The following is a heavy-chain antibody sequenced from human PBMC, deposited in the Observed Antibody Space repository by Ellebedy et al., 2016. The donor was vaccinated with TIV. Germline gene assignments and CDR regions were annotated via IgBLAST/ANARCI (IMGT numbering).Heavy chain of an antibody. CDR2: ISSSGSSI. D-gene: IGHD3-3*01. CDR1: GFIFSGYT. V-gene: IGHV3-21*01. J-gene: IGHJ5*02. Sequence: PGGSLRLSCAASGFIFSGYTMSWVRQAPGKGLEWVSSISSSGSSIYYADSLKGRFTISRENVRSSLYLQMDSLRVEDTAVYYCARGSMFGVLPPHRTNWFDPWGQGTLVIVSS. CDR3: ARGSMFGVLPPHRTNWFDP.